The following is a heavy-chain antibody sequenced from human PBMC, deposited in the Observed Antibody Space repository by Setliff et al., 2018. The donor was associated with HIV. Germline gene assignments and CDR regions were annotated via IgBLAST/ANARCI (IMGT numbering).Heavy chain of an antibody. V-gene: IGHV4-61*02. CDR3: ARARPGVVRGADYYYGMDV. CDR2: IHASGST. CDR1: GGSISSGSYY. J-gene: IGHJ6*02. D-gene: IGHD3-10*01. Sequence: KASETLSLTCAVSGGSISSGSYYWDWIRQPAGKGLEWIGRIHASGSTNYNPSLKSRVTISVDTSNNQFSLRLSSVTAADTAVYYCARARPGVVRGADYYYGMDVWGQGTTVTVSS.